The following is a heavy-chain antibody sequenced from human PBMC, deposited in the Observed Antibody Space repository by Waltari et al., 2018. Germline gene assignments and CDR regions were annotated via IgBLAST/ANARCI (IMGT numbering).Heavy chain of an antibody. CDR2: ISSSSSYI. D-gene: IGHD2-15*01. CDR1: GFTFSSYS. Sequence: EVQLVESGGGLVKPGGSLRLSCAASGFTFSSYSMNWVRQAPGKGLEWVSSISSSSSYIYYADSVKGRFTISRDNAKNSLYLQMNSLRAEDTAVYYCARDGYCSGGSCYRTYYYYYMDVWGKGTTVPVSS. J-gene: IGHJ6*03. V-gene: IGHV3-21*03. CDR3: ARDGYCSGGSCYRTYYYYYMDV.